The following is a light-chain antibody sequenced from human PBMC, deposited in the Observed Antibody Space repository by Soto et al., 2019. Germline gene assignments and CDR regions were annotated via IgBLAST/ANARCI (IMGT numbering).Light chain of an antibody. J-gene: IGKJ5*01. Sequence: DIVLTQSPATLSLSPGERATLSCRASQSVRRYLAWYQQKPDQAPRLLIYDASDRATGIPARFSGSGSGTDFTLTISSLEPQDFAVYYCQQRSSWPLTFGQGTRLEIK. CDR2: DAS. CDR1: QSVRRY. V-gene: IGKV3-11*01. CDR3: QQRSSWPLT.